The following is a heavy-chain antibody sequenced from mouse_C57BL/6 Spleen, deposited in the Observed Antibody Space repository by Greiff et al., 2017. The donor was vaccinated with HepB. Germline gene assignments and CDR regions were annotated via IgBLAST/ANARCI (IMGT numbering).Heavy chain of an antibody. Sequence: QVQLQQSGAELVRPGSSVKLSCKASGYTFTSYWMHWVKQRPIQGLEWIGNIDPSDSETHYNQKFKDKATLTVDKSSSTAYMQLSSLTSEDSAVYYCARRNYYGSSPVYYYAMDYWGQGTSVTVSS. CDR1: GYTFTSYW. CDR2: IDPSDSET. V-gene: IGHV1-52*01. CDR3: ARRNYYGSSPVYYYAMDY. D-gene: IGHD1-1*01. J-gene: IGHJ4*01.